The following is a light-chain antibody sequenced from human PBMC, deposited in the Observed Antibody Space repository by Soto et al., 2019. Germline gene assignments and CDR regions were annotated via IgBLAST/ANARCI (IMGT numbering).Light chain of an antibody. CDR3: GTWDSSLIAL. V-gene: IGLV1-51*02. Sequence: QSVLTQPPSVSAAPGQKVTISCSGNSSNIGSNDVSWYQQLPGKAPKLLIYENSQRPSGIPDRFSGSKSGTSATLGITGLQTGDEADYYCGTWDSSLIALFGTG. J-gene: IGLJ1*01. CDR1: SSNIGSND. CDR2: ENS.